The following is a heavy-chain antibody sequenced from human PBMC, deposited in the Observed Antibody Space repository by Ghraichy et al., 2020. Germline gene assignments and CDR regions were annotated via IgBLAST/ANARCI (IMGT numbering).Heavy chain of an antibody. V-gene: IGHV3-21*01. D-gene: IGHD3-22*01. Sequence: GGSLRLSCSASGFNFTTYSVNWVRQTPGKGLEWISSIRPTGTSMYYADAVKGRFTISRDNAKKSLYLQMNSRRGEDTAVYYCVRDGFYYDNAGYYGLYSCFDLWGRGTLVTVST. CDR3: VRDGFYYDNAGYYGLYSCFDL. CDR2: IRPTGTSM. CDR1: GFNFTTYS. J-gene: IGHJ2*01.